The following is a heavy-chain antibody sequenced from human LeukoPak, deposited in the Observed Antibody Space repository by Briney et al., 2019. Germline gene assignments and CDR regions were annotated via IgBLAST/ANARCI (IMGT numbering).Heavy chain of an antibody. CDR1: GGSFSGYY. CDR3: ARGIGTIFGVVSPDYFDY. CDR2: INHSGST. D-gene: IGHD3-3*01. Sequence: TTSETLSLTCAVYGGSFSGYYWSWIRQPPGKGLEWIGEINHSGSTNYNPSLKSRVTISVDTSKNQFSLKLSSVTAADTAVYYCARGIGTIFGVVSPDYFDYWGQGTLVTVSS. J-gene: IGHJ4*02. V-gene: IGHV4-34*01.